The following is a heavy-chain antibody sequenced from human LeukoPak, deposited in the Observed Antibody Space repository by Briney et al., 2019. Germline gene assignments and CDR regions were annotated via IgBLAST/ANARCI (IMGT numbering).Heavy chain of an antibody. Sequence: GGSLRLPCAASGLTFSSYSMNWVRQAPGKGLEWISYISSSSSTIYYADSVKGRFTISRDNAKNSLYLQLNSLRAEDTAVYYCARVLHKRNYDSSDYYGSWGQGTLVTVSS. V-gene: IGHV3-48*01. D-gene: IGHD3-22*01. CDR3: ARVLHKRNYDSSDYYGS. CDR2: ISSSSSTI. CDR1: GLTFSSYS. J-gene: IGHJ5*02.